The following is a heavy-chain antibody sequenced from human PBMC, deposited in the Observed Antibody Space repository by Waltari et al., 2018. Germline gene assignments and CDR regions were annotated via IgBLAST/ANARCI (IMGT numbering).Heavy chain of an antibody. Sequence: QLQLQESGPGLVNPSETLSLTCPVSCGSISISSSYWGWIRQPPGKGLEWIGSIYYSGRNYYNPALKRRVTISVDTAKNQFSRKLSFVTAAYTAVYYGVREGDGFQYWGQGTLVTVSS. CDR3: VREGDGFQY. CDR1: CGSISISSSY. CDR2: IYYSGRN. D-gene: IGHD5-12*01. J-gene: IGHJ4*01. V-gene: IGHV4-39*07.